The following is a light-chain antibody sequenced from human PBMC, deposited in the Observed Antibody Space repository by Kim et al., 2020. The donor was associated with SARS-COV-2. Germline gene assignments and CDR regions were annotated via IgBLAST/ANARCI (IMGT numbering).Light chain of an antibody. J-gene: IGKJ1*01. CDR3: QQYSDSPT. V-gene: IGKV3-15*01. Sequence: SVSAGERATLSCRAGQSINYNVAWYQQKPGQAPRLLIYGASNRATGVPARFSGSGSGTDFTLTISSLQSEDFAIYYCQQYSDSPTFGQGTKVDIK. CDR2: GAS. CDR1: QSINYN.